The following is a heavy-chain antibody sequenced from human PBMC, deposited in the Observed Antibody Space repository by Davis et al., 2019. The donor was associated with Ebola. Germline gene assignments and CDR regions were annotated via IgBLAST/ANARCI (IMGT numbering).Heavy chain of an antibody. D-gene: IGHD6-13*01. V-gene: IGHV7-4-1*02. CDR1: GYTFTSYG. J-gene: IGHJ4*02. CDR3: ARSYWQQLDHFDY. Sequence: ASVKVSCKASGYTFTSYGISWVRQAPGQGLEWMGWINTNTGNPTYAQGFTGRFVFSLDTSVSTAYLQISSLKAEDTAVYYCARSYWQQLDHFDYWGQGTLVTVSS. CDR2: INTNTGNP.